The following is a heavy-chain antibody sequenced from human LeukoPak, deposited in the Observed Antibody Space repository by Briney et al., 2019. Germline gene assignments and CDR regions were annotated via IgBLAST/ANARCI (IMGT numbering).Heavy chain of an antibody. CDR2: IYYSGST. CDR3: ATIPPNYYYDSSGSRYFDL. D-gene: IGHD3-22*01. Sequence: SETLSLTCTVSGGSISSGGYYWSWICQHPGKGLEWIGYIYYSGSTYYNPSLKSRVTISVDTSKNQFSLKLSSVTAADTAVYYCATIPPNYYYDSSGSRYFDLWGRGTLVTVSS. CDR1: GGSISSGGYY. J-gene: IGHJ2*01. V-gene: IGHV4-31*03.